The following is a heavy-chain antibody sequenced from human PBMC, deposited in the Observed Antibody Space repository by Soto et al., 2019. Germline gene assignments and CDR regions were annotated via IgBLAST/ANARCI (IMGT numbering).Heavy chain of an antibody. Sequence: SETLSLTCTVSGGSISSYYWSWIRQPPGKGLEWIGYIYYSGSTNYNPSLKSRVTISVDTSKNQFSLKLSSVTAADTAVYYCARWAGDYYDSSGYYYYYYGMDVWGQGTTVTVSS. CDR2: IYYSGST. CDR1: GGSISSYY. CDR3: ARWAGDYYDSSGYYYYYYGMDV. J-gene: IGHJ6*02. V-gene: IGHV4-59*01. D-gene: IGHD3-22*01.